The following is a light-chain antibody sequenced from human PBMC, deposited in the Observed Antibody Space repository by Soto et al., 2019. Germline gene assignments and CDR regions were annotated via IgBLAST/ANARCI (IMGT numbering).Light chain of an antibody. V-gene: IGKV3-15*01. CDR2: GAS. CDR3: LQYDNWPPT. J-gene: IGKJ2*01. CDR1: QSVSSD. Sequence: EMVMTQSPATLSLSPGERVTLSCRATQSVSSDLAWYQQRPGQAPRLLIYGASTRATGIAARFSGSGSGTEFTLTISSLESEDFAVYYCLQYDNWPPTFGQGTKLEIK.